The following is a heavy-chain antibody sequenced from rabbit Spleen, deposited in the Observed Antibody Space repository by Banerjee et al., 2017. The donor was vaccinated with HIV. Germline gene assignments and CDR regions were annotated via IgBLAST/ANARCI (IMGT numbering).Heavy chain of an antibody. J-gene: IGHJ4*01. V-gene: IGHV1S7*01. D-gene: IGHD8-1*01. CDR1: GIDFTNYY. Sequence: QLTETGGGLVQPGGSLTLSCKASGIDFTNYYITWVRQAPGKGLEWIGIIYAAKGSTDYASWVNGRFTISSDNAQNTLYLQLSSLTAADTATYVCARGGGSYFALWGPGTLVT. CDR3: ARGGGSYFAL. CDR2: IYAAKGST.